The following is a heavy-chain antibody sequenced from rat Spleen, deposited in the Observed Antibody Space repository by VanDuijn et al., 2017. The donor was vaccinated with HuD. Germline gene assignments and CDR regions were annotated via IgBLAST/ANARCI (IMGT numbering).Heavy chain of an antibody. D-gene: IGHD1-6*01. CDR2: ISTSGGGT. Sequence: EVELVESGGGLVQPGRSMKLSCAASGFTFSNYGMAWVRQAPTKGLEWVASISTSGGGTYYRDSVKGRFTISRDNAKSTLYLQMDSLRSEDTATYYCTRGGYTTDYYYVGWFAYWGQGTLVTVSS. CDR1: GFTFSNYG. CDR3: TRGGYTTDYYYVGWFAY. V-gene: IGHV5-25*01. J-gene: IGHJ3*01.